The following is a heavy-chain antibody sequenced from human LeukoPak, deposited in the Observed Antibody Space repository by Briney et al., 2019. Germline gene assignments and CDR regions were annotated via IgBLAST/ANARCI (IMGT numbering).Heavy chain of an antibody. CDR2: ICGGGETT. CDR3: ARDYADYVGYFFFDY. D-gene: IGHD4-17*01. V-gene: IGHV3-23*01. CDR1: GFTFNNYA. J-gene: IGHJ4*02. Sequence: PGGPLRLSCAASGFTFNNYAMNWVRQAPGKGLEWVSSICGGGETTYYADSAKGRFTISRDNSQNTLYLQMNSLRAEDTAVYYCARDYADYVGYFFFDYWGQGTLVTVSS.